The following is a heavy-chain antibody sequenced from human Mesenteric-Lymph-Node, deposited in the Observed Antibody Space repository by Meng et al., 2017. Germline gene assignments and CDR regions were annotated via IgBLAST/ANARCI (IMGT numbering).Heavy chain of an antibody. CDR2: IWYDGSNK. D-gene: IGHD1-26*01. CDR3: AREEGGEGNGMDV. CDR1: GFTFSSYG. V-gene: IGHV3-33*01. J-gene: IGHJ6*02. Sequence: GESLKISCAASGFTFSSYGMHWVRQAPGKGLEWVAVIWYDGSNKYYADSVKGRFTISRDNSKNTLYLQMNSLRAEDTAVYYCAREEGGEGNGMDVWGQGTTVTVSS.